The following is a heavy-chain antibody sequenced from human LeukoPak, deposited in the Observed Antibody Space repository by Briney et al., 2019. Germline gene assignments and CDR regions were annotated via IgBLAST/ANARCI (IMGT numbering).Heavy chain of an antibody. CDR3: ARVVGCGGDCYSGISDY. V-gene: IGHV7-4-1*02. CDR1: GYTFTSYA. J-gene: IGHJ4*02. CDR2: INTNTGNP. D-gene: IGHD2-21*02. Sequence: ASVKVSCKASGYTFTSYAMNWGRQAPGQGLEWMGWINTNTGNPTYAQGFTGRFVFSLDTSVSTAYLQISSLKAEDTAVYYCARVVGCGGDCYSGISDYWGQGPLVPVPS.